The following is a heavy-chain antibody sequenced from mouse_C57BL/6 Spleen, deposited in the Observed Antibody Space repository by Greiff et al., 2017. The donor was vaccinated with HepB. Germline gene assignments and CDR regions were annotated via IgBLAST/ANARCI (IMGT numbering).Heavy chain of an antibody. V-gene: IGHV1-85*01. CDR3: ARDGSSLYYYAMDY. Sequence: QVQLKQSGPELVKPGASVKLSCKASGYTFTSYDINWVKQRPGQGLEWIGWIYPRDGSTKYNEKFKGKATLTVDTSSSTAYMELHSLTSEDSAVYFCARDGSSLYYYAMDYWGQGTSVTVSS. D-gene: IGHD1-1*01. J-gene: IGHJ4*01. CDR1: GYTFTSYD. CDR2: IYPRDGST.